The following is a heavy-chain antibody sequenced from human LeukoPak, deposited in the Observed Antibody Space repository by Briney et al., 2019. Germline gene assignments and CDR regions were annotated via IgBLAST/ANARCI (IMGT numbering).Heavy chain of an antibody. CDR3: ATGRASQVTDAFDI. J-gene: IGHJ3*02. D-gene: IGHD1-26*01. V-gene: IGHV1-24*01. CDR1: GYTLTELS. Sequence: ASVKVSCKVSGYTLTELSMHWVRHAPGKGLELMGGFDPEDGETIYAQKFQGRVTMTEDTSTDTAYMELSSLRSEDTAVYYCATGRASQVTDAFDIWGQGTMVTVSS. CDR2: FDPEDGET.